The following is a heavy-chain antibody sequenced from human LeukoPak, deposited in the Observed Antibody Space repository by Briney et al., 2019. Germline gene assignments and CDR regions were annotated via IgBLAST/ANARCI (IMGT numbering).Heavy chain of an antibody. J-gene: IGHJ5*02. CDR3: ARETEYSNNWFDP. Sequence: GGSLRLSCAASGFTFSSYWMHWVRQAPGKGLVWVSRINSDGSSTSYADSVKGRFTISRDNAKNTLYLQMNSLRVEDTAVYYCARETEYSNNWFDPWGQGTLVTVSS. CDR2: INSDGSST. CDR1: GFTFSSYW. D-gene: IGHD6-6*01. V-gene: IGHV3-74*01.